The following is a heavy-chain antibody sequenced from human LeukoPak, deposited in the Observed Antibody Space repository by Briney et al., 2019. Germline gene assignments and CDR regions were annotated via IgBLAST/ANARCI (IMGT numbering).Heavy chain of an antibody. CDR2: ISGSGSDT. D-gene: IGHD2/OR15-2a*01. CDR3: ARDRRCSTTISSDFYC. V-gene: IGHV3-23*01. Sequence: GGSLRLSCAASGLTFSNYAMSWVRQAPGKGLEWVSTISGSGSDTYYADSVKGRFAISRDNSKNTLYLQMNSLRAEDTALYYCARDRRCSTTISSDFYCWGQGTLVTVSS. J-gene: IGHJ4*02. CDR1: GLTFSNYA.